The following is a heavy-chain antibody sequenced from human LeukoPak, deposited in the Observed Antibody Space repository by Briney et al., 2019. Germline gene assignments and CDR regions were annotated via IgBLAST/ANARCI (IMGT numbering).Heavy chain of an antibody. D-gene: IGHD2-2*01. J-gene: IGHJ4*02. Sequence: PKGSLRLSCAASGFTFSSYSMNWVRQAPGKGLEWVSSISSSSSYIYYADSVKGRFTISRDNAKNSLYLQVNSLRAEDTAVYYCARAYCSSTSCHGDYWGQGTLVTVSS. CDR1: GFTFSSYS. V-gene: IGHV3-21*01. CDR3: ARAYCSSTSCHGDY. CDR2: ISSSSSYI.